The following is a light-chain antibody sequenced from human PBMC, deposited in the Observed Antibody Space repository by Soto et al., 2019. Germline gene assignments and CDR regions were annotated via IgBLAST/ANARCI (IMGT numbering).Light chain of an antibody. V-gene: IGLV1-44*01. CDR3: AAWDDSLNGVL. J-gene: IGLJ2*01. CDR2: NDN. CDR1: NSNIGSNP. Sequence: QSVLTQPHSASGTPGQSVTLSCSGGNSNIGSNPVHWYQQLPGTAPKLLIHNDNQRPSRVPDRFSGSKSGTSASLVITGLQSEDEAAYYCAAWDDSLNGVLVGGGTQLTVL.